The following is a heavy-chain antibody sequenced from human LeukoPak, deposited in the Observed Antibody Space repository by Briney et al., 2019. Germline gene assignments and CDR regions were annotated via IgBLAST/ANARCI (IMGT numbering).Heavy chain of an antibody. CDR2: ISSDGSST. J-gene: IGHJ5*02. D-gene: IGHD3-9*01. CDR3: ARDNYDILTGYRNWFDP. CDR1: GFTFSSYW. V-gene: IGHV3-74*01. Sequence: PGGSLRLSCAASGFTFSSYWMHWVRQAPGKGLVWVSRISSDGSSTSYADSVKGRFTISRDNAKNTLYLQMNSLRAEDTAVYYCARDNYDILTGYRNWFDPWGQGTLVTVSS.